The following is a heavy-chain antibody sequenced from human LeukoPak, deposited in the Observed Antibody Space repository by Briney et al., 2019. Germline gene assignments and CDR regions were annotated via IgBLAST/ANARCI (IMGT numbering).Heavy chain of an antibody. D-gene: IGHD3-3*01. CDR3: AAYDFWSGYPRIDP. Sequence: ASVKVSCKASGYTFTSYGISWVRQAPGQGLEWMGWISAYNGNTNYAQKLQGRVAMTTDTSTSTAYMELRSLRSDDTAVYYCAAYDFWSGYPRIDPWGQGTLVTVSS. V-gene: IGHV1-18*01. J-gene: IGHJ5*02. CDR2: ISAYNGNT. CDR1: GYTFTSYG.